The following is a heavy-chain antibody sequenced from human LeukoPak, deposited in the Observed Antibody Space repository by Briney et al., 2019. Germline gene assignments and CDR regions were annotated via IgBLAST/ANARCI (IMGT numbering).Heavy chain of an antibody. CDR2: FDPEDGET. CDR1: GYTLTELS. CDR3: ARVIVVMVAATPTPDAFDI. Sequence: ASVKVSCKVSGYTLTELSMHWVRQAPGKGLEWMGGFDPEDGETIYAQKFQGRVTMTEDTSTDTAYMELSSLRSEDTAVYYCARVIVVMVAATPTPDAFDIWGQGTMVTVSS. D-gene: IGHD2-15*01. J-gene: IGHJ3*02. V-gene: IGHV1-24*01.